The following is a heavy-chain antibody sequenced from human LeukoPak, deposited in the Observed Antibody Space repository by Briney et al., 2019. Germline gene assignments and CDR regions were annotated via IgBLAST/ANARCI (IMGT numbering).Heavy chain of an antibody. D-gene: IGHD5-12*01. CDR3: ARDRSSLYNGNYAF. J-gene: IGHJ4*02. V-gene: IGHV1-18*01. CDR1: GYTFTSYV. CDR2: ISAYTGNT. Sequence: ASVKVSCKPSGYTFTSYVINWVRQAPGQGLEWMGWISAYTGNTYYAQKVKGRVTMTTDTSTSTAYMELRSLRSDDTAVYYCARDRSSLYNGNYAFWGQGTLVTVSS.